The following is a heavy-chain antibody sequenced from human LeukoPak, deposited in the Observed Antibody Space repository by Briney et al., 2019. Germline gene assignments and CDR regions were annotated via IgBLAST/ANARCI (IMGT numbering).Heavy chain of an antibody. D-gene: IGHD1-1*01. Sequence: PSQTLSLTCTVSGGSISSYYWSWIRQPPGKGLEWIGYIYYSGSTNYNPPLKSRVTISVDTSKNQFSLKLSSVTAADTAVYYCARGYSSDAFDIWGQGTMVTVSS. V-gene: IGHV4-59*01. CDR3: ARGYSSDAFDI. CDR1: GGSISSYY. CDR2: IYYSGST. J-gene: IGHJ3*02.